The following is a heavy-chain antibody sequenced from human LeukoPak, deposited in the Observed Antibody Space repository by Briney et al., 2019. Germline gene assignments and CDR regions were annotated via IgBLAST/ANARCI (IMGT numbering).Heavy chain of an antibody. CDR3: ARANWVAARQLNYYYYMDV. D-gene: IGHD6-6*01. CDR2: IYYSGST. Sequence: SETLSLTCTVSGGSISSYYWSWIRQPPGKGLEGIGYIYYSGSTNYNPSLKSRVTISVDTSKNQFPLKLSSVTAADTAVYYCARANWVAARQLNYYYYMDVWGKGTTVTVSS. CDR1: GGSISSYY. J-gene: IGHJ6*03. V-gene: IGHV4-59*01.